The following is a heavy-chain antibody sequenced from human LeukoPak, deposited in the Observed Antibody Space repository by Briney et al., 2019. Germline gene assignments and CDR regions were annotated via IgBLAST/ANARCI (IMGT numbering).Heavy chain of an antibody. CDR2: FKSDGSST. J-gene: IGHJ2*01. CDR3: AKVREVTRYWYFDL. CDR1: GFTFNKYS. V-gene: IGHV3-74*01. D-gene: IGHD2-21*02. Sequence: GGSLRLSCTSSGFTFNKYSVHWVRQAPGKGLVWVSRFKSDGSSTNYADSVKGRFTISRGNAKNTVYLQMSSLRAEDTAVYYCAKVREVTRYWYFDLWGRGTLVTVSS.